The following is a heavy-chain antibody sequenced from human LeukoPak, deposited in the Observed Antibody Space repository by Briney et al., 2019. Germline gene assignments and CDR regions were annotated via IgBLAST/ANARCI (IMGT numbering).Heavy chain of an antibody. J-gene: IGHJ4*02. CDR3: ARLPALYGGNSEKAFDY. CDR1: GYTFTSYA. V-gene: IGHV7-4-1*02. D-gene: IGHD4-23*01. CDR2: INTNTGNP. Sequence: GASVKVSCKASGYTFTSYAMNWVRQAPGQGLEWMGWINTNTGNPTYAQGFTGRFVFSLDTSVSTAYLQISSLKAADTAVYYCARLPALYGGNSEKAFDYWGQGTLVTVSS.